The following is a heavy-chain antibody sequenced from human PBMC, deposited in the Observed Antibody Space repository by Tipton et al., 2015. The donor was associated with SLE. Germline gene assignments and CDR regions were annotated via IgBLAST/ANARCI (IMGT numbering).Heavy chain of an antibody. Sequence: QLVQSGDEVKKPGASVKVSCKASGYNFRSFAITWVRQAPGQGLEWMGWISTDNGNTIYAQKIQGRATLTTDTTTNTAYMEVRSLTSDDTAVYYCSREANESSYGYRWCVYWGQVTVVTVSS. J-gene: IGHJ4*02. V-gene: IGHV1-18*01. CDR1: GYNFRSFA. CDR3: SREANESSYGYRWCVY. D-gene: IGHD3-16*02. CDR2: ISTDNGNT.